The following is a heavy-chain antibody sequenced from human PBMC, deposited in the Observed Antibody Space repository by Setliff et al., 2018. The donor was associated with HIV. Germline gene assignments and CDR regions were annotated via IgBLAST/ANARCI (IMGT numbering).Heavy chain of an antibody. CDR1: GYSFSTYW. CDR3: VRHPWGYSSSYAHYFDY. Sequence: GESLKISCKGSGYSFSTYWIGWVRQMPGKGLEWMGIIYPGDSDTTYSPSFQGQVTISADKSISTAYLQWSSLKASDTAMYYCVRHPWGYSSSYAHYFDYWGQETLVTVSS. D-gene: IGHD6-19*01. V-gene: IGHV5-51*01. J-gene: IGHJ4*02. CDR2: IYPGDSDT.